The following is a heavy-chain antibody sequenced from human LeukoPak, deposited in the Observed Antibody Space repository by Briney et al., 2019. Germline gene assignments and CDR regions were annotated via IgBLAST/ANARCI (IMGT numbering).Heavy chain of an antibody. CDR2: INSDGSST. D-gene: IGHD3-10*01. Sequence: GGSPRLSCAASGFTFSSYWMHWVRQAPGKGLVWVSRINSDGSSTSYADSVKGRFTISRDNAKNTLYLQMNSLRAEDTAVYYCARDVGYYGSGSRYDYWGQGTLVTVSS. V-gene: IGHV3-74*01. CDR3: ARDVGYYGSGSRYDY. J-gene: IGHJ4*02. CDR1: GFTFSSYW.